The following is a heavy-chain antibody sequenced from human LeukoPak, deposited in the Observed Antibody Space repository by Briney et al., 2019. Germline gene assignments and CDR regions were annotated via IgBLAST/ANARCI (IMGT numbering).Heavy chain of an antibody. J-gene: IGHJ4*02. D-gene: IGHD1-14*01. V-gene: IGHV3-66*01. CDR2: TYSGDTT. CDR3: ARERPDSRNLDS. Sequence: GGSLRLSCAASGFIFSDYYMSWIRQAPGKGLEWVSITYSGDTTYYADSVKGRFIISRDDSKNTLSLQMNDLRVEDTAVYYCARERPDSRNLDSWGRGALVTVSS. CDR1: GFIFSDYY.